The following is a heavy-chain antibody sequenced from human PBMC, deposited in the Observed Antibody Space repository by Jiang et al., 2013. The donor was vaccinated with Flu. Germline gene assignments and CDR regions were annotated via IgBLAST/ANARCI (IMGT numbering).Heavy chain of an antibody. CDR2: IRFDGSDK. CDR3: ATLRGSSYDTYLLDS. D-gene: IGHD2-15*01. CDR1: GFSFSYYG. Sequence: VQLVESGGGVVQPGGSLRLSCAASGFSFSYYGMYWVRQASGKGLEWLTSIRFDGSDKYYADSVKGRFSISRDNPKNTLYLQLNSLRVEDTAIYYCATLRGSSYDTYLLDSWGQGTLVTVSS. J-gene: IGHJ4*02. V-gene: IGHV3-30*02.